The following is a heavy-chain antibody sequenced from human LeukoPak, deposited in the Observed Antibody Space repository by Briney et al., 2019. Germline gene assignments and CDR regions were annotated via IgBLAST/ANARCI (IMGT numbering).Heavy chain of an antibody. J-gene: IGHJ4*02. CDR2: INSDGSST. D-gene: IGHD3-9*01. CDR1: GVTFSSYW. CDR3: ARDNYYDILTGYSVYFDY. V-gene: IGHV3-74*01. Sequence: GGSLRLSCAASGVTFSSYWMHWVRHAPGPGLVWVSRINSDGSSTSYAEDAKGRFPISRDNAEDTLSLQMNSLRAEDTAVDYCARDNYYDILTGYSVYFDYWGQGALVTVSS.